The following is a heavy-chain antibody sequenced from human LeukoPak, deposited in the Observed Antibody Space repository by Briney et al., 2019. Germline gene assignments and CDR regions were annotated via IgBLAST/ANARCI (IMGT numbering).Heavy chain of an antibody. CDR2: IGSDGSAT. Sequence: GGSLRLSCAASGFIFSTYNMNWVRQAPGKGLEWVSFIGSDGSATYYADSVKGRFTISRDNAKNSLYLQMNSLRDEDTAVYYCARGWLQWGAYYFDYWGQGTLVTVSS. CDR1: GFIFSTYN. J-gene: IGHJ4*02. V-gene: IGHV3-48*02. D-gene: IGHD5-24*01. CDR3: ARGWLQWGAYYFDY.